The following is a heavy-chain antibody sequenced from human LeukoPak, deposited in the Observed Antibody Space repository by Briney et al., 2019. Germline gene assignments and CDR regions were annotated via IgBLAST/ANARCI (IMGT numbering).Heavy chain of an antibody. CDR2: INPNSGGT. V-gene: IGHV1-2*02. J-gene: IGHJ4*02. CDR3: ATGELMVRGVHHDY. Sequence: ASVKVSCKASGYTFTGYYMHWVRPAPGQGLEWMGWINPNSGGTNYAQKFQGRVTMTEDTSTDTAYMELSSLRSEDTAVYYCATGELMVRGVHHDYWGQGTLVTVSS. CDR1: GYTFTGYY. D-gene: IGHD3-10*01.